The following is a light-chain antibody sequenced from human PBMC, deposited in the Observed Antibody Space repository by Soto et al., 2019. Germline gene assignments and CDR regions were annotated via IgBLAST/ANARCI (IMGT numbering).Light chain of an antibody. Sequence: EIVLTQSPATLSLSPGDRATLSCRASQSVGSYLGWYQQRPGQAPRLLIYDASNRATGIPARFSGSGSGTDFNLTISSLEPEDFAVHYCQQRSDWPSTFGGGTKVEIK. V-gene: IGKV3-11*01. CDR1: QSVGSY. CDR3: QQRSDWPST. J-gene: IGKJ4*01. CDR2: DAS.